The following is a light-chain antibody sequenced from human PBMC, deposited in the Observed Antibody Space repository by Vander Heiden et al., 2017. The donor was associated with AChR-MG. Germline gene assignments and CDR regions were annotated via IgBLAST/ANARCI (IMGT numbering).Light chain of an antibody. V-gene: IGLV4-69*01. CDR1: SGHSNYD. CDR2: VKSDGSH. J-gene: IGLJ1*01. Sequence: QLVLTQSPPASASLGASVKLTCSLSSGHSNYDIAWHQQQPEKGPRYLMRVKSDGSHIKGDGIPDRFSGSRSGAERYLTISSLQSEDEADYFCQTWDTGIPYVFGTGTKVTVL. CDR3: QTWDTGIPYV.